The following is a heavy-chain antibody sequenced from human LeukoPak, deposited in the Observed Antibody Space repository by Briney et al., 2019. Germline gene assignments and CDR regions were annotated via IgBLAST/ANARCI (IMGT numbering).Heavy chain of an antibody. J-gene: IGHJ6*02. CDR1: GYTFTSYY. CDR3: ARSRKHCSGGSCYNYYYYGMDV. Sequence: GASVKVSCKASGYTFTSYYMHWVRQAPGQGLEWMGWINPNSGGTNYAQKFQGWVTMTRDTSISTAYMELSRLRSDDTAVYYCARSRKHCSGGSCYNYYYYGMDVWGQGTTVTVSS. D-gene: IGHD2-15*01. V-gene: IGHV1-2*04. CDR2: INPNSGGT.